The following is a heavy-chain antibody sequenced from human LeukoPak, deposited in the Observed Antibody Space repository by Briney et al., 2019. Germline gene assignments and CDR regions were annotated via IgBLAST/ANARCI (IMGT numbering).Heavy chain of an antibody. D-gene: IGHD3-10*01. Sequence: PSGTLSLTCAVSGGSISSSNGWSWVRQPPGKGLEWIGEIYHSGSTNYNPSLKSRVTISVDKSKNQFSLKLSSVTAADTAVYYCARDRYGSGSYKDYWGQGTLVTVSS. CDR2: IYHSGST. CDR3: ARDRYGSGSYKDY. V-gene: IGHV4-4*02. J-gene: IGHJ4*02. CDR1: GGSISSSNG.